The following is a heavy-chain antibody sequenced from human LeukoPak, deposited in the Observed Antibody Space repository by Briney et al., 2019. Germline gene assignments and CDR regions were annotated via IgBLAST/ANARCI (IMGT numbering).Heavy chain of an antibody. D-gene: IGHD3-16*01. J-gene: IGHJ3*02. CDR1: GDSISSNY. Sequence: SETLSLTCTVSGDSISSNYWSWIRQSAGKGLEWIGRIHISGSTNYSSSLKSRVTVSVDMSKNQLSLKVRSVTAADTAVYYCARDVSLSFDIWGQGTMVNV. CDR2: IHISGST. CDR3: ARDVSLSFDI. V-gene: IGHV4-4*07.